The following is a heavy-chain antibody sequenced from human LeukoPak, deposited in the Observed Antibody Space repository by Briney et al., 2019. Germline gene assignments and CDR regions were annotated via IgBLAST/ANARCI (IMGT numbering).Heavy chain of an antibody. CDR2: IIPIFGTA. D-gene: IGHD5-18*01. J-gene: IGHJ4*02. V-gene: IGHV1-69*06. Sequence: SVKVSCKASGGTFSSYAISWVRQAPGQGLEWMGGIIPIFGTANYAQKFQGRATITADKSTSTAYMELSSLRSEDTAVYYCARADRGYSYALGGAYYFDYWGQGTLVTVSS. CDR1: GGTFSSYA. CDR3: ARADRGYSYALGGAYYFDY.